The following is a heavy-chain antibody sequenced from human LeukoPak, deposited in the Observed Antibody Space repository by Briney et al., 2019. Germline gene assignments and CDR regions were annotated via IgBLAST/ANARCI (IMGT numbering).Heavy chain of an antibody. Sequence: GGSLRLSCAASGFTFSSYAMSWVRQAPGKGLEWVSAISGSGGSTYYADSVKGRFTISRDNSKNTLYLQMNSLRAEDTAVYYCAKAEHYYDSSGYQNLYFDCWGQGTLVTVSS. D-gene: IGHD3-22*01. V-gene: IGHV3-23*01. CDR2: ISGSGGST. CDR3: AKAEHYYDSSGYQNLYFDC. CDR1: GFTFSSYA. J-gene: IGHJ4*02.